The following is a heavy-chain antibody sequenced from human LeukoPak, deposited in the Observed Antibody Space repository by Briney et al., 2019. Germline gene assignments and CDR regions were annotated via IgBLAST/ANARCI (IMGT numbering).Heavy chain of an antibody. Sequence: GGSLRLSCTASGFTFGDFAMNWVRQAPGKGLEWVGFIRSNFYGGTTDYAASVKGRFTISRDGSKSIAYLQMNSLKTEDTAVYYCTRGGGGDPVDYWGQGALVTVSS. CDR1: GFTFGDFA. J-gene: IGHJ4*02. V-gene: IGHV3-49*04. CDR2: IRSNFYGGTT. CDR3: TRGGGGDPVDY. D-gene: IGHD3-16*01.